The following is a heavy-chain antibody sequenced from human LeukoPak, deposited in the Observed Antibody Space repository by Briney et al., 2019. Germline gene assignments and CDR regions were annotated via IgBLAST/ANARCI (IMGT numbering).Heavy chain of an antibody. CDR3: ARRRSVFED. Sequence: GSLRLSCAASGFTFSSYAMSWIRQSPEKGLEWIGYIYYNGITNYNPSLKSRVTISLDTSRNQFSLKLRSVTAADTAVYYCARRRSVFEDWGQGILVTVSS. J-gene: IGHJ4*02. V-gene: IGHV4-59*01. CDR2: IYYNGIT. CDR1: GFTFSSYA. D-gene: IGHD4-17*01.